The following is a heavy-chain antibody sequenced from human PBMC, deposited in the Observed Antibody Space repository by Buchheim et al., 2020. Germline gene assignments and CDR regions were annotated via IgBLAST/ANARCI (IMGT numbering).Heavy chain of an antibody. CDR1: GFTFSDYY. D-gene: IGHD3-22*01. Sequence: QVQLVESGGGLVKPGGSLRLSRAASGFTFSDYYMSWIRQAPGKGLEWVSYISSSGSTIYYADSVKGRFTISRDNAKNSLYLQMNSLRAEDTAVYYCARDPTRGYYYDSSGYQRHYYYGMDVWGQGTT. CDR3: ARDPTRGYYYDSSGYQRHYYYGMDV. CDR2: ISSSGSTI. J-gene: IGHJ6*02. V-gene: IGHV3-11*01.